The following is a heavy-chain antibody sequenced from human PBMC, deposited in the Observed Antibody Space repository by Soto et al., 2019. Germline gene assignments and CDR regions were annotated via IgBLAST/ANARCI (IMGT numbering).Heavy chain of an antibody. CDR1: GGSISSSSYY. Sequence: QLQLQESGPGLVKPSETLSLTCTVSGGSISSSSYYWGWIRQPPGKGLEWIGSIYYSGSTYYNPSLQSRVTISVDTSKNQFSLQLSSVTAADTAVYYCARHRKSRGGKAVAGTYWGQGTLVTVSS. CDR3: ARHRKSRGGKAVAGTY. D-gene: IGHD6-19*01. CDR2: IYYSGST. J-gene: IGHJ4*02. V-gene: IGHV4-39*01.